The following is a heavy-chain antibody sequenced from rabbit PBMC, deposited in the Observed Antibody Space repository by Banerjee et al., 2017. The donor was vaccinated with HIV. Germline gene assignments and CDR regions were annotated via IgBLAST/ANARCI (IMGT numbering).Heavy chain of an antibody. J-gene: IGHJ4*01. V-gene: IGHV1S45*01. CDR2: IYAGSSDNT. Sequence: QEQLVEYGGDLVQPEGSLTLTCKASGFAISSGYDMCWVRQAPGKRPEWIACIYAGSSDNTFYARWTKGRFTISKSTSLNTVTLQMTSLTGADTATYFCARDNIGGSIDLNLWGPGTLVTVS. CDR3: ARDNIGGSIDLNL. CDR1: GFAISSGYD. D-gene: IGHD4-2*01.